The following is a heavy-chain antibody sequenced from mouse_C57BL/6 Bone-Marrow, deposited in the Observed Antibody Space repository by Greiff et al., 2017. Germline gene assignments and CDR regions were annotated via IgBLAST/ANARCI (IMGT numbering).Heavy chain of an antibody. Sequence: QVQLQQSGAELARPGASVKLSCKASGYTFTSYGISWVKQRTGQGLEWIGEIYPRSGNTYYNEKFKGKATLTADKSSSTAYMELRSLTSEDSAVYFCARRDTTVANYWDQGTTLTVSS. CDR1: GYTFTSYG. CDR3: ARRDTTVANY. V-gene: IGHV1-81*01. J-gene: IGHJ2*01. D-gene: IGHD1-1*01. CDR2: IYPRSGNT.